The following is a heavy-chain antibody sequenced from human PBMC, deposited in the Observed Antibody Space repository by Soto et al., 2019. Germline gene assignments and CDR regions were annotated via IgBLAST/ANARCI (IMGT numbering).Heavy chain of an antibody. D-gene: IGHD2-8*02. CDR1: GFTFRRYA. CDR2: ISYDGSNK. V-gene: IGHV3-30-3*01. CDR3: ARDKITGLFDY. J-gene: IGHJ4*02. Sequence: GGSLRLSCVGSGFTFRRYAMHWVRPAPGKGLEWVAVISYDGSNKYYADSVKGRFTISRDNSKNTLYLQMNSLRAEDTAVYYCARDKITGLFDYWGQGTLVTVSS.